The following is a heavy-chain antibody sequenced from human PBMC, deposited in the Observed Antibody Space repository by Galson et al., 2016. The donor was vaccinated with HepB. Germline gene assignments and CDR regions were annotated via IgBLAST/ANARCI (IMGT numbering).Heavy chain of an antibody. CDR3: ARLGGRDGSKRMFGAFDI. CDR2: IYPGDSDT. D-gene: IGHD5-24*01. CDR1: GYSFSSFW. J-gene: IGHJ3*02. Sequence: QSGAEVKKPGESLRISCKASGYSFSSFWIGWVRQMPGKGLEWMGNIYPGDSDTRDSPSFQGQVTIPADRSINTAYLQWSSLKASDTAMYYCARLGGRDGSKRMFGAFDIWGRGTMVSVSS. V-gene: IGHV5-51*01.